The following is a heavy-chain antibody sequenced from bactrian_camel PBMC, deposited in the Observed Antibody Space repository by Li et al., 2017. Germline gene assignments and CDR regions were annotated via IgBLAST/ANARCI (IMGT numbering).Heavy chain of an antibody. J-gene: IGHJ4*01. CDR1: GFTFSNYD. V-gene: IGHV3S40*01. Sequence: VQLVESGGDLVQSGGSLRLSCTASGFTFSNYDINWTRQAPGKGLEWVSSIGNFGNTGGATYYADSVKGRFSVSHDNAKNMMYLQMNSLKPEDTATYSCASRWPSSRNWPDWGRGTQVTVS. CDR3: ASRWPSSRNWPD. D-gene: IGHD1*01. CDR2: IGNFGNTGGAT.